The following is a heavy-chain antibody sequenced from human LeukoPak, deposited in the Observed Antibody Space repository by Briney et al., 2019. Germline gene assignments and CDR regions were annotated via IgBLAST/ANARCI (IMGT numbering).Heavy chain of an antibody. D-gene: IGHD6-19*01. CDR1: GFTVSSYA. J-gene: IGHJ6*03. CDR2: ISGSGGST. CDR3: AKQAVAGSYYYYMDV. Sequence: PGGSLRLSCAASGFTVSSYAMSWVRQAPGKGLEWVSAISGSGGSTYYADSVKGRFTISRDNSKNTLYLQMNSLRAEDTAVYYCAKQAVAGSYYYYMDVWGKGTTVTVSS. V-gene: IGHV3-23*01.